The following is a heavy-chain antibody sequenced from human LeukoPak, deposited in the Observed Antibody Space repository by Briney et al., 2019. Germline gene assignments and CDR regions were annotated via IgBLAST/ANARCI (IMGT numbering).Heavy chain of an antibody. J-gene: IGHJ6*03. CDR2: IYNWSNT. CDR3: ARDREVVTAKAQMDV. Sequence: GGSLTLSCALSGFTLRTNHMSGVRHAPGGGGEGGSVIYNWSNTYYTDSVKGRFTISRDNSKNPVFLQMNSLRVEDTAVYYCARDREVVTAKAQMDVWGKGTTVTVSS. V-gene: IGHV3-53*01. CDR1: GFTLRTNH. D-gene: IGHD2-21*02.